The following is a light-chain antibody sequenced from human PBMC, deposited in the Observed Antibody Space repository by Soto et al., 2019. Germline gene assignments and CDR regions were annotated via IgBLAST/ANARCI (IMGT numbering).Light chain of an antibody. CDR3: QQDNDWPGT. CDR1: QSVAGN. J-gene: IGKJ1*01. CDR2: DAS. V-gene: IGKV3D-15*01. Sequence: ERVMTQSPATLSVSPGERVTLSCRASQSVAGNLAWHQQKPGQAPRLLIYDASTRATGIPARFSGSGFGTEFTLTISSLQSEDFAVYYCQQDNDWPGTFGQGTKVDNK.